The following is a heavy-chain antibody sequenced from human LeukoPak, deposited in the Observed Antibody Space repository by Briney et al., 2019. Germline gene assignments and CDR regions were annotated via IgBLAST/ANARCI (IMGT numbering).Heavy chain of an antibody. Sequence: SETLSLTCAVYGGSFSGYYWSWIRQPPGKGLEWIGEINHSGSTNYNPSLKSRVTISVDTSKNRFSLKLSSVTAADTAVYYCARGRANYYDSSGNDYWGQGTLVTVSS. CDR2: INHSGST. CDR3: ARGRANYYDSSGNDY. V-gene: IGHV4-34*01. J-gene: IGHJ4*02. CDR1: GGSFSGYY. D-gene: IGHD3-22*01.